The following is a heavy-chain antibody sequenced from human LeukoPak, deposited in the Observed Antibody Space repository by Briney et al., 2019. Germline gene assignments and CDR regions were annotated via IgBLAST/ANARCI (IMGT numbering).Heavy chain of an antibody. CDR3: AKDRAPYGDYINWFDP. V-gene: IGHV3-30*18. D-gene: IGHD4-17*01. J-gene: IGHJ5*02. CDR2: ISYDGSNK. CDR1: GFTFSSYG. Sequence: GRSLRLSCAASGFTFSSYGMHWVRQAPGKGLEWVAVISYDGSNKYYADSVKGRFTISGDSSKNTLYLQMNSLRAEDTAVYYCAKDRAPYGDYINWFDPWGQGTLVTVSS.